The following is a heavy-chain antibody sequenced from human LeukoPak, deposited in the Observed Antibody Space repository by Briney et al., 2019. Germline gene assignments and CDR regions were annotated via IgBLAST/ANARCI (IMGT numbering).Heavy chain of an antibody. CDR2: IYPGDSDT. CDR3: ARQDRSGGYLIYLGY. Sequence: GESLKISCKGSGYSFTTYWIGWVRQMPGKGLEWMGIIYPGDSDTRYSPSFQGQVTISADKSISTAYLQWSSLKASDTAMYYCARQDRSGGYLIYLGYWGQGTLVTASS. CDR1: GYSFTTYW. J-gene: IGHJ4*02. D-gene: IGHD3-10*01. V-gene: IGHV5-51*01.